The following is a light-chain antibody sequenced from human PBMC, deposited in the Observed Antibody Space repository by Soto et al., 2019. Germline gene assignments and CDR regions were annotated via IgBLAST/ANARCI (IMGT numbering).Light chain of an antibody. Sequence: EIVLTQSPGTLSLSPGEISTLSFMASQSVSSSYLAWYQQKPVQAPRLLIYGASSRATGIPDRFSGSGSGTDFTLTISSLQSEDFAVYYCQQYNNWPSFGQGTKVDI. CDR1: QSVSSSY. J-gene: IGKJ1*01. CDR3: QQYNNWPS. V-gene: IGKV3-20*01. CDR2: GAS.